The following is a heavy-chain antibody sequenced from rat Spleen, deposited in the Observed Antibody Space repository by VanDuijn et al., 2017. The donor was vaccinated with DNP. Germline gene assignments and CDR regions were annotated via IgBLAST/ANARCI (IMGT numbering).Heavy chain of an antibody. V-gene: IGHV5-22*01. CDR1: GFTFSDYY. CDR3: ARHRTTVAPFDY. J-gene: IGHJ2*01. Sequence: EVQLVESGGGLVQPGRSLKLSCAASGFTFSDYYMAWVRQAPTKGLEWVAYTSYDGGSTYNGDSVKGRFTISRDNAKSTLYLQMDSLRSVETATYYCARHRTTVAPFDYWGQGVMVTVSS. D-gene: IGHD1-3*01. CDR2: TSYDGGST.